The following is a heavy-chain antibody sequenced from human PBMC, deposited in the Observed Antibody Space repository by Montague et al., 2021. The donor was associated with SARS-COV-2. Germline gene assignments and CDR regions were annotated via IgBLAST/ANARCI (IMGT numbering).Heavy chain of an antibody. D-gene: IGHD5-24*01. V-gene: IGHV4-31*03. Sequence: TLSLTCTVSGGSISSGGYYWSWIRQHPGKGLEWIGYIYYSGSTYYNPSLKSRVTISVDTSKNQFSLKLSSVTVADTAFYYCARGSVELNGNAFEIWGQGTMVTVSS. CDR1: GGSISSGGYY. J-gene: IGHJ3*02. CDR2: IYYSGST. CDR3: ARGSVELNGNAFEI.